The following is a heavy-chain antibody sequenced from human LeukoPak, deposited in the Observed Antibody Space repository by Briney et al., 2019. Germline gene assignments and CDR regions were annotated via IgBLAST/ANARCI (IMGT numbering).Heavy chain of an antibody. Sequence: PSETLSLTCTVPGGSISSSSYYWGWIRQPPGKGLEWIGSIYYSGSTYYNPSLKSRVTISVDTSKNQFSLKLSSVTAADTAVYYCARHYYGSGSYQSYGMDVWGQGTTVTVSS. D-gene: IGHD3-10*01. J-gene: IGHJ6*02. V-gene: IGHV4-39*01. CDR2: IYYSGST. CDR3: ARHYYGSGSYQSYGMDV. CDR1: GGSISSSSYY.